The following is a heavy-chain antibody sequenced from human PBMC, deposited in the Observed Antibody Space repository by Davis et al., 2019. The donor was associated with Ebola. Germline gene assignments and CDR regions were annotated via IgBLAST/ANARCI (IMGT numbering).Heavy chain of an antibody. CDR2: TNSDGSIT. CDR1: GFTFSSNW. J-gene: IGHJ4*02. D-gene: IGHD3-22*01. V-gene: IGHV3-74*01. Sequence: GSLKISCAASGFTFSSNWMHWVRQAPGKGLVWVSRTNSDGSITSYADSVKGRFTISRDNSKNTLYLQMNSLRAEDTAVYYCANYDSSGYYRAEDYWGQGTLVTVSS. CDR3: ANYDSSGYYRAEDY.